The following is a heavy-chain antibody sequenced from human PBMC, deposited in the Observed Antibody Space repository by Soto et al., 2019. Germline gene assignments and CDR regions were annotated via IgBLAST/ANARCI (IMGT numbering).Heavy chain of an antibody. V-gene: IGHV3-23*01. CDR1: GFTFSSYA. J-gene: IGHJ4*02. D-gene: IGHD7-27*01. CDR3: AKEWGRPLDY. Sequence: EVQLLQSGGGLVQPGGSLRLSCAASGFTFSSYAMSWVRQAPGKGLEWVSAISNSGGNTYYADSVMGRFTISRDNSKNTLFLQMNSLRAEDTAIYYCAKEWGRPLDYWGQGTLVTVSS. CDR2: ISNSGGNT.